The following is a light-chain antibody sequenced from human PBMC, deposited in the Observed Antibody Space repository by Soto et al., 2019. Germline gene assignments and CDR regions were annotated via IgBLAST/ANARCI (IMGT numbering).Light chain of an antibody. CDR3: MQALQTPRT. V-gene: IGKV2-28*01. CDR1: QSLLHSNGYNY. J-gene: IGKJ1*01. CDR2: LGS. Sequence: DIVMTQSPLSLPVTPGEPASISCRSSQSLLHSNGYNYLDWYLQKPGQSPQLLIYLGSNRASGVPARFSGSGSGSDFTLKISRVEAADVGVYYCMQALQTPRTFGQGTKVEIK.